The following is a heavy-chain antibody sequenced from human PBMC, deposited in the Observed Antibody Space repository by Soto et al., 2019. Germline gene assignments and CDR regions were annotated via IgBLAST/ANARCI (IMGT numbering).Heavy chain of an antibody. D-gene: IGHD3-22*01. V-gene: IGHV3-33*01. CDR1: GFTFSSYG. J-gene: IGHJ4*02. CDR2: IWYDGSNK. CDR3: ASDYYDSSGYYRPWPFDY. Sequence: QVQLVESGGGVVQPGRSLRLSCAASGFTFSSYGMHWVRQAPGKGLEWVAVIWYDGSNKYYADSVKGRFTISRDNSKNTLYLQMNSLRVEDTAVYYCASDYYDSSGYYRPWPFDYWGQGTLVTVSS.